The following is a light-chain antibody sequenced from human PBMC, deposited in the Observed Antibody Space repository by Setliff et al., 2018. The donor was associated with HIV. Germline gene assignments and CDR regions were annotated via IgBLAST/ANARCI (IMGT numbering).Light chain of an antibody. Sequence: DIQMTQSPSSLSASVGDRVSITCRASHRIIVYLNWYQVKPGKAPKLLIFGGSTLQTGVPSRFSGSVYGTTYTLTISSLQREDVATYYCQQIYVTPVTFGQGTKVDIK. J-gene: IGKJ1*01. V-gene: IGKV1-39*01. CDR1: HRIIVY. CDR2: GGS. CDR3: QQIYVTPVT.